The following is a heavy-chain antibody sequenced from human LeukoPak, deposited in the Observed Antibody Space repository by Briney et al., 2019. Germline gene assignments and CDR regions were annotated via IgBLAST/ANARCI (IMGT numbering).Heavy chain of an antibody. D-gene: IGHD3-22*01. V-gene: IGHV3-23*01. CDR2: ISCSGSST. CDR1: AFTFVTYA. CDR3: AKMPAYYYDSSGYAFHFDY. Sequence: GGSLRLSCAASAFTFVTYAMSWVRQAPGKGLEWVSSISCSGSSTQYADSVRGRFTNSRDNSKSTLYLQMNSLRAKDTAIYYCAKMPAYYYDSSGYAFHFDYWGQGTLVTVSS. J-gene: IGHJ4*02.